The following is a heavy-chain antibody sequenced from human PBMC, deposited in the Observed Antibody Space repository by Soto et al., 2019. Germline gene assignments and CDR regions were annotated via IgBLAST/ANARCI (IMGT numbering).Heavy chain of an antibody. CDR2: IIPILAIT. CDR1: GGTFSSYT. J-gene: IGHJ4*02. D-gene: IGHD4-17*01. Sequence: QVQLVQSGAEVKKPGSSVKVSCKASGGTFSSYTISWVRQAPGQGLEWMGRIIPILAITNYAQKFQGRVTITADKSTTTAYMELSSLRSEDTAMYYCARGTTVVTIDYWGQGTLVTVS. CDR3: ARGTTVVTIDY. V-gene: IGHV1-69*02.